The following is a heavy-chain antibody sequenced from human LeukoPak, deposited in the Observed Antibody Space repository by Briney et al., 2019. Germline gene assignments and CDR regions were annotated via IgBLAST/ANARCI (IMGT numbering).Heavy chain of an antibody. CDR1: GFTVSSSY. J-gene: IGHJ4*02. V-gene: IGHV3-53*01. D-gene: IGHD1-26*01. CDR2: IYSGGTT. CDR3: ARGHIGTYHYFDY. Sequence: GGSLRLSCAASGFTVSSSYMSWVRQAPEKGLEWVSVIYSGGTTYYADSVKGRFTISRDNSMNALYLQMNSLRAEDTALYYCARGHIGTYHYFDYWGQGTLVTVSS.